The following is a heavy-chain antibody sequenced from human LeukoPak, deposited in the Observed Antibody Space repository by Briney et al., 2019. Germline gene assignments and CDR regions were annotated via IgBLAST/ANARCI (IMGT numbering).Heavy chain of an antibody. CDR2: IYSGGST. CDR3: AREGGYNSGLYYYYGMDV. J-gene: IGHJ6*02. V-gene: IGHV3-53*01. Sequence: GGSLRLSCAASGFTVSSNYMSWVRQAPGKGLEWVSVIYSGGSTYYADSVKGRFTISRDNSKNTLYLQMNSLRAEDTAVYYCAREGGYNSGLYYYYGMDVWGQGTTVTVSS. D-gene: IGHD5-24*01. CDR1: GFTVSSNY.